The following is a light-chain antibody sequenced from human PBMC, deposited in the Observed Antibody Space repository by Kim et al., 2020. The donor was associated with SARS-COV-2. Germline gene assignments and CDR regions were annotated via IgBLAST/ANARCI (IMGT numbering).Light chain of an antibody. CDR2: TAS. J-gene: IGKJ5*01. CDR3: QHYGSSPPFIT. Sequence: GARANLSCRASQIVSSSYLSWDQQKVGQAPGLLIYTASSRATGIPDRVSGSGSGTDFALTISRLEPEDFAVYYCQHYGSSPPFITFGQGTRLEIK. V-gene: IGKV3-20*01. CDR1: QIVSSSY.